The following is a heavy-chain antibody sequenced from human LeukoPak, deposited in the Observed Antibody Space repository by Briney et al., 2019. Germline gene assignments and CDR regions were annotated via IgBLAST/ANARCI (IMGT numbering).Heavy chain of an antibody. J-gene: IGHJ4*02. CDR1: GGSISSYY. D-gene: IGHD3-22*01. V-gene: IGHV4-4*07. CDR3: ARGNYYDSSGPARGFDY. CDR2: IHTSGST. Sequence: SEILSLTCTVSGGSISSYYWNWIRQPAGKGLEWIGRIHTSGSTNYNPSLKSRVTMSVDTSKNQFSLRLSSVTAADTAVYYCARGNYYDSSGPARGFDYWGQGTLVTVSS.